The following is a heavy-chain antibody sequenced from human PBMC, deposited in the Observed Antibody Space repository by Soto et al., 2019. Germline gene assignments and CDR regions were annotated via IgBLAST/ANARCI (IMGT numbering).Heavy chain of an antibody. CDR3: ARDLRRWYDILTGYYLDY. D-gene: IGHD3-9*01. Sequence: GESLKISCKGSGYSFTSYWIVWVRQMPGKGLEWMGIIYPGDSDTRYSPSFQGQVTISADKSISTAYLQWSSLKASDTAMYYCARDLRRWYDILTGYYLDYWGQGALVTVS. J-gene: IGHJ4*02. CDR2: IYPGDSDT. CDR1: GYSFTSYW. V-gene: IGHV5-51*01.